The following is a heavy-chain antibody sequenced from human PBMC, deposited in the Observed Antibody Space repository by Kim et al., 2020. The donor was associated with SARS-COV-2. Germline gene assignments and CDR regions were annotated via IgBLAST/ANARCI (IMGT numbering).Heavy chain of an antibody. CDR2: INHSGST. J-gene: IGHJ4*02. CDR1: GGSFSGYY. CDR3: ASPALGHRLDDY. V-gene: IGHV4-34*01. D-gene: IGHD3-22*01. Sequence: SETLSLTCAVYGGSFSGYYWSWIRQPPGKGLEWIGEINHSGSTNYNPSLKSRVTISVDTSKNQFSLKLSSVTAADTAVYYCASPALGHRLDDYWGQGTLVTVSS.